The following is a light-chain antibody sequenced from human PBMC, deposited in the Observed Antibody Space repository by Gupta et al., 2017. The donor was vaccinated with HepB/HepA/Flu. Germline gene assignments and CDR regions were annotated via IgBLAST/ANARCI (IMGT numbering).Light chain of an antibody. CDR2: QDS. V-gene: IGLV3-1*01. J-gene: IGLJ2*01. CDR3: QEWDSSTAFG. CDR1: KLGDKY. Sequence: SYELTQPPSVSVSPGQTASITCSGDKLGDKYACWYQQKPGQSPVLVSYQDSKRPSGIPERFSGSNSGNTATLTISGTQAMDEADYYCQEWDSSTAFGLGGGTQMTVL.